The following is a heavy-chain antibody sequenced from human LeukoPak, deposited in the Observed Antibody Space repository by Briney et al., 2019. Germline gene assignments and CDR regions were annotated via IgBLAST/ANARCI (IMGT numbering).Heavy chain of an antibody. CDR3: ARQGISIVGAKIDY. J-gene: IGHJ4*02. V-gene: IGHV4-39*01. CDR2: IYYSGIN. Sequence: SETLSLTCTVSGGSIRGSTYYWGWIRQPPGKGQEWVGNIYYSGINYYNPSLKSRVTIYVDTSKNQFSLKLTSVTAADTALYYCARQGISIVGAKIDYWGQGTLVTVSS. D-gene: IGHD1-26*01. CDR1: GGSIRGSTYY.